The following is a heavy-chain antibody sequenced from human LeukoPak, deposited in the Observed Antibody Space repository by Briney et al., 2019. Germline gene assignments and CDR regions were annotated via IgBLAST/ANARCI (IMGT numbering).Heavy chain of an antibody. CDR2: INSDGSST. D-gene: IGHD2-2*01. CDR3: AKFGIVVVANAGSN. Sequence: GGSLRLSCAASGFTFSSYWMHWVRQAPGKGLVWVSRINSDGSSTSYADSVKGRFTISRDNSKNTLYLQMNSLRAEDTAVYYCAKFGIVVVANAGSNWGQGTLVTVSS. V-gene: IGHV3-74*01. CDR1: GFTFSSYW. J-gene: IGHJ4*02.